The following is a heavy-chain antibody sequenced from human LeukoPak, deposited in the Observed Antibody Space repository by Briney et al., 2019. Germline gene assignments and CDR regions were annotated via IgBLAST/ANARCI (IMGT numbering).Heavy chain of an antibody. J-gene: IGHJ4*02. D-gene: IGHD3-22*01. V-gene: IGHV3-53*01. CDR1: GGSFSGYY. CDR3: ARDRYYYDSSGFREYYFDY. CDR2: IYSGGST. Sequence: ETLSLTCAVYGGSFSGYYWSWVRQAPGKGLEWVSVIYSGGSTYYADSVKGRFTISRDNSKNTLYLQMNSLRAEDTAVYYCARDRYYYDSSGFREYYFDYWGQGTLVTVSS.